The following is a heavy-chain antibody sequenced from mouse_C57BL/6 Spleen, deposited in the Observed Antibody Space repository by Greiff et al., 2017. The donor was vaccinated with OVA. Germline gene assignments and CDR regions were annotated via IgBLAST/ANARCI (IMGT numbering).Heavy chain of an antibody. Sequence: QVQLQQPGAELVKPGASVTLSCKASGYTFTSYWMHWVKQRPGQGLEWIGMIHPNSGSTNSNEKFKSKATLTVDKSSSTAYMQLSSLTSEDSAVYYCACNSDWYFDVWGTGTTVTVSS. CDR3: ACNSDWYFDV. CDR1: GYTFTSYW. CDR2: IHPNSGST. D-gene: IGHD2-1*01. J-gene: IGHJ1*03. V-gene: IGHV1-64*01.